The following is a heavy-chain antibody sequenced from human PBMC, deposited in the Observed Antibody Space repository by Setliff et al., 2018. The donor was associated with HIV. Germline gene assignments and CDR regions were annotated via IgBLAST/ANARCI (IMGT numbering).Heavy chain of an antibody. Sequence: SETLSLTCTVSGGSISSGGYYWNWIRQYPVKGLEWIGHIYYNGRTLFNPALGTRLNMSVDTSENQFSLHLYSVTAADTAIYYCVRERRRSPLSYGLDVWGQGTTVTV. CDR3: VRERRRSPLSYGLDV. CDR2: IYYNGRT. J-gene: IGHJ6*02. V-gene: IGHV4-31*03. CDR1: GGSISSGGYY.